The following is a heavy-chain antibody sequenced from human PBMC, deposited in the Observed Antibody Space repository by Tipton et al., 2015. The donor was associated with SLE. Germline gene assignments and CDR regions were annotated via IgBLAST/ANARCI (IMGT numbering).Heavy chain of an antibody. Sequence: SLRLSCAASGFTVSSNYMSWVRQAPGKGLEWVSVIYSGGSTYYADSLKGRFTISRDNSKNTLYLQMNSLRTEDTAVYYCAKDLGNSFDYWGQGTLVTVTS. CDR2: IYSGGST. CDR1: GFTVSSNY. V-gene: IGHV3-53*05. CDR3: AKDLGNSFDY. J-gene: IGHJ4*02. D-gene: IGHD1-26*01.